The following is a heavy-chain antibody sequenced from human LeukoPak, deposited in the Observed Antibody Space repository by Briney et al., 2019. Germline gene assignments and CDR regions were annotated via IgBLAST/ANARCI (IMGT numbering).Heavy chain of an antibody. D-gene: IGHD4-17*01. J-gene: IGHJ5*02. Sequence: SETLSLTCTVSGGSVPSSTYYWRWIRQPPGKRLEWTGSIYYSGTTYYNPSLRSRITISVDTSKNEFSLKLSSVTAADTAVYYCARALSSNDYGDPGWFDPWGQGTLVTVSS. CDR3: ARALSSNDYGDPGWFDP. CDR1: GGSVPSSTYY. V-gene: IGHV4-39*01. CDR2: IYYSGTT.